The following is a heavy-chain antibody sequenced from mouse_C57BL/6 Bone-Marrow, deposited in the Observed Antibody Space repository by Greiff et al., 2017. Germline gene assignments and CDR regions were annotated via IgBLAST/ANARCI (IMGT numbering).Heavy chain of an antibody. V-gene: IGHV1-69*01. CDR1: GYTFTSYW. D-gene: IGHD1-1*01. J-gene: IGHJ1*03. CDR3: ARRRVYYYGSSSFDWYFDV. CDR2: LDPSDSYT. Sequence: QVQLQQPGAELVMPGASVKLSCKASGYTFTSYWMHWVKQRPGQGLEWIGELDPSDSYTNYNQKFKGKSTLTVDKSSSTAYMQLSSLTSEDSAVYYCARRRVYYYGSSSFDWYFDVWGTGTTVTVSS.